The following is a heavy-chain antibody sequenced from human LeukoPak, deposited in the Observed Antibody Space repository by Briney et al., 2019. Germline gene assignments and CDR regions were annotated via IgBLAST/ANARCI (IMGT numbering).Heavy chain of an antibody. CDR3: AKVAGQH. Sequence: PGGSLRLSCAASGFTVSSNHMSWVRQTPGKGLEWVSVIYTGGGIYYADSVKGRFTISRDNSKNTLYLQMNSLRAEDTAVYYCAKVAGQHWGQGTLVTVSS. CDR1: GFTVSSNH. CDR2: IYTGGGI. V-gene: IGHV3-53*01. J-gene: IGHJ1*01.